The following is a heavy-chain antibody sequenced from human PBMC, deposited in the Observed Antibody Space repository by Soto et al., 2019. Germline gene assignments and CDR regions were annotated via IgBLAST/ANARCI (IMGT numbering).Heavy chain of an antibody. J-gene: IGHJ4*02. Sequence: PGGSLRLSCAAYGFTFGDYAMQWVRQAPGKGLEWVSAISWNSGSIDYADSVKGRFTISRDNAKNSLYLQMNSLRAEDTALYYCAKSHTTSGWYVTTDYWGQGTRVTVSS. CDR3: AKSHTTSGWYVTTDY. CDR2: ISWNSGSI. CDR1: GFTFGDYA. D-gene: IGHD6-19*01. V-gene: IGHV3-9*01.